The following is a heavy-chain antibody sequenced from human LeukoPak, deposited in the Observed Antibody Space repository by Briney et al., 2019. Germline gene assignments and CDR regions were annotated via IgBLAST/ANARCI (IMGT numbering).Heavy chain of an antibody. CDR3: ARKGMGYYDSSGYQDFDY. CDR1: GYTFTSYY. D-gene: IGHD3-22*01. V-gene: IGHV1-46*01. J-gene: IGHJ4*02. CDR2: INPSGGST. Sequence: ASVKVSCKASGYTFTSYYMHWVRQAPGQGLEWMGIINPSGGSTSYAQKFQGRVTMTRDMSTSTVYMELSSLRSEDTAVYYCARKGMGYYDSSGYQDFDYWGQGTLVTVSS.